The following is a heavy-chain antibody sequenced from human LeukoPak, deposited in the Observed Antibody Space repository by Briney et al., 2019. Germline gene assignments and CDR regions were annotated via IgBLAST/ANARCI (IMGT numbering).Heavy chain of an antibody. Sequence: TLSLTCTVSGGSISSGGYYWSWIRQHPGKGLEWIGYIYYSGSTYYNPSLKSRVTISVDTSKNQFSLKLSSVTAADTAVYYCARAKVVSGYYYGGLNWFDPWGQGTLVTVSS. CDR1: GGSISSGGYY. J-gene: IGHJ5*02. CDR2: IYYSGST. CDR3: ARAKVVSGYYYGGLNWFDP. V-gene: IGHV4-31*03. D-gene: IGHD3-22*01.